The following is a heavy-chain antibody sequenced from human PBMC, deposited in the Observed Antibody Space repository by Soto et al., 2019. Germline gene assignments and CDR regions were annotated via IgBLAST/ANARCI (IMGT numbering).Heavy chain of an antibody. D-gene: IGHD2-15*01. CDR3: ASPLAANENYYYYGMDV. CDR1: GGTFSSYA. J-gene: IGHJ6*02. V-gene: IGHV1-69*13. CDR2: IIPIFGTA. Sequence: RASVKVSCKASGGTFSSYAISWVRQAPGQGLEWMGGIIPIFGTANYAQKFQGRVTITADESTSTAYMELSSLRSEDTAVYYCASPLAANENYYYYGMDVWGQGTTVTVSS.